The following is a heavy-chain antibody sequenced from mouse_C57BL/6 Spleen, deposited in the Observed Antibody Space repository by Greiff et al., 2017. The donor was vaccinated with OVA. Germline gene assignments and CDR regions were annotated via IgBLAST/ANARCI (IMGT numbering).Heavy chain of an antibody. Sequence: QVQLKQPGAELVKPGASVKLSCKASGYTFTSYWMQWVKQRPGQGLEWIGEIDPSDSYTNYNQKFKGKATLTVDTSSSTAYMQLSSLTSEDSAVYYCARDRRDYYGSSYDAMDYWGQGTSVTVSS. D-gene: IGHD1-1*01. CDR1: GYTFTSYW. CDR3: ARDRRDYYGSSYDAMDY. J-gene: IGHJ4*01. V-gene: IGHV1-50*01. CDR2: IDPSDSYT.